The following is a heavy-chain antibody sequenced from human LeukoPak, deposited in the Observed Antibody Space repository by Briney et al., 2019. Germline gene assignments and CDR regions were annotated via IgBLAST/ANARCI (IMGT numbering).Heavy chain of an antibody. D-gene: IGHD3-22*01. V-gene: IGHV1-2*02. J-gene: IGHJ4*02. CDR3: ARTNYYDSYYFDY. CDR1: GYTFTGYY. CDR2: INPNSGGT. Sequence: ASVKVSCKASGYTFTGYYMHWVRQAPGQGLEWMGWINPNSGGTKYARKFQGRVSMTRDTSISTAYMELSGLRSDDTAVYYCARTNYYDSYYFDYWGQGTLVTVSS.